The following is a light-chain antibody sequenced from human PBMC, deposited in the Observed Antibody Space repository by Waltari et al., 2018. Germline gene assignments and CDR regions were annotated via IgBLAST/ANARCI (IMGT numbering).Light chain of an antibody. CDR2: SAS. CDR1: QGINNY. J-gene: IGKJ4*01. Sequence: DIQMTQSPPSLSASVGDRVTITCRASQGINNYVSWYQQKPGKAPKPLIYSASSLETGVPSRFSGSRSGTDYSLTISSLQPEDIATYYCQQYNSSPLTFGGGTKVEIK. V-gene: IGKV1-33*01. CDR3: QQYNSSPLT.